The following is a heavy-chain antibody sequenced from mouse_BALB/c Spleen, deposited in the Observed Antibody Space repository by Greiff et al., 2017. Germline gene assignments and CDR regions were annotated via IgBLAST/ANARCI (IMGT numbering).Heavy chain of an antibody. CDR1: GYTFTSYW. CDR3: TRGGFYYYGSRGYAMDY. D-gene: IGHD1-1*01. Sequence: VQLKQSGTVLARPGASVKMSCKASGYTFTSYWMHWVKQRPGQGLEWIGAIYPGNSDTSYNQKFKGKAKLTAVTSTSTAYMELSSLTNEDSAVYYCTRGGFYYYGSRGYAMDYWGQGTSVTVSS. CDR2: IYPGNSDT. V-gene: IGHV1-5*01. J-gene: IGHJ4*01.